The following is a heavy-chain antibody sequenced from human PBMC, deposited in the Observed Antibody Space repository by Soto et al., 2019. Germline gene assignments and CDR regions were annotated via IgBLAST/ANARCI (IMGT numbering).Heavy chain of an antibody. D-gene: IGHD4-17*01. CDR3: ARLVYGDYYYYYYGMDV. J-gene: IGHJ6*02. CDR2: IYPGDSDT. Sequence: GESLKISCKGSGYSFTSYWIGWVRQMPGKGLEWMGIIYPGDSDTRYSPSFQGQVTISADKSISTAYLQWSSLKASDTAMYYCARLVYGDYYYYYYGMDVWGQGTTVTVSS. V-gene: IGHV5-51*01. CDR1: GYSFTSYW.